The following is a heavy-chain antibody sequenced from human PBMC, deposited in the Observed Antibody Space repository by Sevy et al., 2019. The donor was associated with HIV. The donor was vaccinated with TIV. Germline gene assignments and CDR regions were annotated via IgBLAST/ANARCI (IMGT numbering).Heavy chain of an antibody. V-gene: IGHV3-23*01. Sequence: GGSLRLSCAASGITFNGYAMNWVRQAPGKGLDWVSTIYGSAGVTYYADSVKGRFTISRDNSKNTLFLQMNNLRAEDTAVYYCAGGRFDSTGSFDAFDIWGRRTLVTVSS. CDR3: AGGRFDSTGSFDAFDI. J-gene: IGHJ3*02. CDR2: IYGSAGVT. D-gene: IGHD3-22*01. CDR1: GITFNGYA.